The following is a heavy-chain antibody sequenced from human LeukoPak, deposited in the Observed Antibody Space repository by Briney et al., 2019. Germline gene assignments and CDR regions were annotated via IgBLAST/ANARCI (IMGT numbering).Heavy chain of an antibody. D-gene: IGHD5-18*01. V-gene: IGHV4-38-2*02. J-gene: IGHJ3*02. Sequence: SETLSLTCTVSGYSISSGYYWGWIRRPPGKGLEGIGSIYHSGSTYYNPSLKSRVTISVDTSKNQFSLKLSSVTAADTVVYYCARDGIQDAFDIWREGTMVRVSS. CDR2: IYHSGST. CDR3: ARDGIQDAFDI. CDR1: GYSISSGYY.